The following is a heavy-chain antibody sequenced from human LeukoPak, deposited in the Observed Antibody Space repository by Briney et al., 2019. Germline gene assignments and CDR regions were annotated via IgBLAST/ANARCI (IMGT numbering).Heavy chain of an antibody. CDR1: GYTFTSYD. Sequence: ASVKASCKASGYTFTSYDINWVRQAPGQGLEWMGGMNPNSGNTDYAQKFQGRVTMTRNTSISTAYMELSSLRSEDTAVYYCARGGHDYGGNGGYYYYMDVWGKGTTVTVSS. CDR2: MNPNSGNT. D-gene: IGHD4-23*01. V-gene: IGHV1-8*01. J-gene: IGHJ6*03. CDR3: ARGGHDYGGNGGYYYYMDV.